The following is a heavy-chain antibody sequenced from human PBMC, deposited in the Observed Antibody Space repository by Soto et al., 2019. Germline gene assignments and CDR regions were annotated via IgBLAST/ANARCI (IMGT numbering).Heavy chain of an antibody. J-gene: IGHJ6*02. CDR3: VRNWRYYGGDYYYGMDA. D-gene: IGHD3-10*01. CDR1: GFSLNTGGVG. CDR2: IYWDDDE. V-gene: IGHV2-5*02. Sequence: ITLKESGPTLVKPTQTLTLTCTFSGFSLNTGGVGVGWVRQPRGKAMEWLALIYWDDDERYRPSLRSRLNITXHXTXNXXVLTMTNMDPEDTATYYCVRNWRYYGGDYYYGMDAWGQGTTVTVSS.